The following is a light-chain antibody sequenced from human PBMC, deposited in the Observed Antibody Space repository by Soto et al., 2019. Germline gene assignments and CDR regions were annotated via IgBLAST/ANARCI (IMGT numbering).Light chain of an antibody. CDR1: QSVSNNY. J-gene: IGKJ5*01. V-gene: IGKV3-20*01. CDR3: QQYDDSIT. CDR2: GAS. Sequence: EIVLTQSPDTLSLSPGDSATLSCRASQSVSNNYLAWYQQKPGRAPRLLIYGASNRATGIPDRFSGRGSGTDFTLTISRLEPEDFAVFFCQQYDDSITFGQGTRLEIE.